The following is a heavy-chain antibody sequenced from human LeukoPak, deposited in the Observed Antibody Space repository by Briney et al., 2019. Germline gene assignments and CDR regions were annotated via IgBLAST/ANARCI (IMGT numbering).Heavy chain of an antibody. V-gene: IGHV4-4*07. CDR3: ARGSFDSSGYYVFDC. J-gene: IGHJ4*02. CDR2: IYNTGNT. CDR1: GGSISTND. Sequence: SESLSLSCGVSGGSISTNDWSWIRQPAGKGLQWIGRIYNTGNTNYSPSHESRVTMSADTSKKQYSLKLSSVTAADTAVYYWARGSFDSSGYYVFDCWGQGSLVTVSS. D-gene: IGHD3-22*01.